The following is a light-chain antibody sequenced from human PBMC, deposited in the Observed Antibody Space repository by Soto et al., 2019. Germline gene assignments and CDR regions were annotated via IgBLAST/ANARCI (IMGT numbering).Light chain of an antibody. Sequence: QSALTQPPSASGSPGQSVTISCTGTSSDFVSWYQQHPGKAPKLMIYEVRKRPSGVPDRFSGSKSGNTASLTVSGLQADDEADYYCSSYGGSNNLVFGGGTKLTVL. V-gene: IGLV2-8*01. CDR2: EVR. CDR3: SSYGGSNNLV. CDR1: SSDFV. J-gene: IGLJ2*01.